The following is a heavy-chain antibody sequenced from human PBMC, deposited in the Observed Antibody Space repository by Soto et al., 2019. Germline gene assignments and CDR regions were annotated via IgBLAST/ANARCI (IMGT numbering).Heavy chain of an antibody. Sequence: GCSLRLSCAAAGFTFSSYSMNWVRQAPGKGLEWVSSISSSSSYIYYADSVKGRFTISRDNAKNSLYLQMNSLRAEDTAVYYCARDHGITGLGWFDPWGQGTLVTASS. V-gene: IGHV3-21*01. CDR1: GFTFSSYS. D-gene: IGHD1-20*01. J-gene: IGHJ5*02. CDR2: ISSSSSYI. CDR3: ARDHGITGLGWFDP.